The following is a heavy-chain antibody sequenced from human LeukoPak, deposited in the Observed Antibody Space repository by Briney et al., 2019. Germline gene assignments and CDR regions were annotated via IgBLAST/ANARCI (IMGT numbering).Heavy chain of an antibody. Sequence: PGGSLRLSCAASGFTFSDYNMRWIRQAPGRGLEWVSSISRSGSTKYYADSVKGRFTISRDNAKNSLFLQMNSLRAEDTAVYYCARVLRYCSGGNCYSGGLGYMDVWGKGTTVTISS. CDR1: GFTFSDYN. V-gene: IGHV3-11*01. CDR3: ARVLRYCSGGNCYSGGLGYMDV. J-gene: IGHJ6*03. D-gene: IGHD2-15*01. CDR2: ISRSGSTK.